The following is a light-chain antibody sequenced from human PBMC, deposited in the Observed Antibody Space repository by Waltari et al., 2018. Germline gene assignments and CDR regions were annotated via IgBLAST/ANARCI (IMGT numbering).Light chain of an antibody. CDR2: YDS. Sequence: SYVLPQPPSVSVAPGPTARITCGGTNVGSQNLHWYQQKPGQAPILVIYYDSDRPSGIPERFSGSNSGNTATLTISRVEVGDEADYYCQVWDSGSAVFGGGTKLTVL. CDR3: QVWDSGSAV. CDR1: NVGSQN. J-gene: IGLJ3*02. V-gene: IGLV3-21*04.